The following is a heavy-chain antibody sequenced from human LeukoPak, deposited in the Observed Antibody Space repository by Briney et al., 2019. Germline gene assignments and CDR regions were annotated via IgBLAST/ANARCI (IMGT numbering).Heavy chain of an antibody. D-gene: IGHD3-22*01. CDR2: IIPIFGTA. Sequence: SVKVSCKASGGTFSSYAISWVRQAPGQGLEWMGRIIPIFGTANYAQKFQGRVTITTDESTSTAYMELSSLRSEDTAVYYCARDRGYDSSGYDDCWGQGTLVTVSS. V-gene: IGHV1-69*05. CDR1: GGTFSSYA. CDR3: ARDRGYDSSGYDDC. J-gene: IGHJ4*02.